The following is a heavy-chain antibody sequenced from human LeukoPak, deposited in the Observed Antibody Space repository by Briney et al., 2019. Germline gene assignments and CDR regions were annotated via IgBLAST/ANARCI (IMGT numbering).Heavy chain of an antibody. D-gene: IGHD4-17*01. V-gene: IGHV4-34*01. J-gene: IGHJ5*02. CDR1: GGSFSGYY. CDR3: ARGGDYGDYWWFDP. Sequence: PSETLSLTCAVYGGSFSGYYWSWIRQPPGKGLEWIGEINHSGNTNYSPSLKSRVTISVDTSENQFSLKLSSVTAADTAVYYCARGGDYGDYWWFDPWGQGTLVTVSS. CDR2: INHSGNT.